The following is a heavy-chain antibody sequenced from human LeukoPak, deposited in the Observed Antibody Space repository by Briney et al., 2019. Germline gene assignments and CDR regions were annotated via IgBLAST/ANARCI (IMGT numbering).Heavy chain of an antibody. D-gene: IGHD1-14*01. V-gene: IGHV4-59*01. Sequence: PSETLSLTCTVSGGSISSYYWSWIRQPPGKGLEWIGCIYYSGTTNYNPSLKSRVTISVDTSKKEISLKLSSVTAADTAVYYCARGRYGTISRGWFDPWGQGTLVTVSS. CDR2: IYYSGTT. CDR1: GGSISSYY. CDR3: ARGRYGTISRGWFDP. J-gene: IGHJ5*02.